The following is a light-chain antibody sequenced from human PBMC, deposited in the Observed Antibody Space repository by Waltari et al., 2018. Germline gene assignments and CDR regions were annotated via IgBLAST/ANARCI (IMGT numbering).Light chain of an antibody. CDR1: PGISSN. Sequence: IQLTQSPSSLSASVGDRVPITCRASPGISSNLAWYQQKPGKAPELLIFAASTLQSGVPSRFSGSGSGTDFTLTISSLQPEDFATYYCQQLSIYPYTFGQGTKLEIE. CDR2: AAS. CDR3: QQLSIYPYT. J-gene: IGKJ2*01. V-gene: IGKV1-9*01.